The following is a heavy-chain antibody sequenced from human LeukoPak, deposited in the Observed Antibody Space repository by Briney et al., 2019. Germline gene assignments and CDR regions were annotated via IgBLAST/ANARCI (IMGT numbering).Heavy chain of an antibody. Sequence: PSETLSLTCTVSGGSISSSSYYWGWIRQPPGKGLEWIGSIYCSGSTYYNPSLKSRVTISVDTSKNQFSLKLSSVTAADTAVYYCARVFRAAAGQSYYYYYMDVWGKGTTVTVSS. D-gene: IGHD6-13*01. V-gene: IGHV4-39*01. CDR3: ARVFRAAAGQSYYYYYMDV. CDR2: IYCSGST. J-gene: IGHJ6*03. CDR1: GGSISSSSYY.